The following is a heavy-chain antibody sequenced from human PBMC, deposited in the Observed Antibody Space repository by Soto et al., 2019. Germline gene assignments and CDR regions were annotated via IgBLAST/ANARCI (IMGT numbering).Heavy chain of an antibody. J-gene: IGHJ4*02. CDR2: ISGSGGST. Sequence: PGGSLRLSCAASGFTFSSYAMSWVRQAPGKGLEWVSAISGSGGSTYYADSVKGRFTISRDNSKNTLYLQMNSLRAEDTAVYYCAKVETPYSSYVLHKDIAVAFDYWGQGTLVTVSS. CDR1: GFTFSSYA. D-gene: IGHD6-19*01. CDR3: AKVETPYSSYVLHKDIAVAFDY. V-gene: IGHV3-23*01.